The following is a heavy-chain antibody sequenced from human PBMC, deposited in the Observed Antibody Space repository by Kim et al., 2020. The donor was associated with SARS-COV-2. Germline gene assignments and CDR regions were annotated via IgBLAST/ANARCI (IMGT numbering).Heavy chain of an antibody. CDR3: ARLTHYYYGMDV. J-gene: IGHJ6*02. Sequence: YSPSFQGQVTSSADKSLSTAYLQWSRLKASDTAMYYCARLTHYYYGMDVWGQGTTVTVSS. V-gene: IGHV5-51*01.